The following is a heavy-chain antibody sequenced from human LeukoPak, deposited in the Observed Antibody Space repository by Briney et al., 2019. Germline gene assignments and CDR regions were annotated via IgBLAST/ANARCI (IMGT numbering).Heavy chain of an antibody. CDR3: ARYNSGSYSYGMDV. D-gene: IGHD1-26*01. CDR2: IDWDDDK. V-gene: IGHV2-70*11. J-gene: IGHJ6*02. CDR1: GFSLSTSAMC. Sequence: SGPALVKPTQTLPLTCTFSGFSLSTSAMCVSWIRRPPGKALEWLARIDWDDDKYYSTSLKTRLTISKDTSKNQVVLTMTNMDPVDTATYYCARYNSGSYSYGMDVWGQGTTVTVSS.